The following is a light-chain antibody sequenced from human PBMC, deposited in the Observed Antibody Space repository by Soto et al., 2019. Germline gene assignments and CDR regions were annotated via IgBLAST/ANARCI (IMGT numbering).Light chain of an antibody. CDR1: QGISSA. CDR2: DAS. V-gene: IGKV1-13*02. J-gene: IGKJ1*01. Sequence: AIQLTHSPSSLSASVGDRVTITCRASQGISSALAWYQQKPGKAPKLLIYDASSLESGVPSRFSGSGSGTEFTLTISSLQPEDFATYYCQQFNSYPRTFGQGTKVEIK. CDR3: QQFNSYPRT.